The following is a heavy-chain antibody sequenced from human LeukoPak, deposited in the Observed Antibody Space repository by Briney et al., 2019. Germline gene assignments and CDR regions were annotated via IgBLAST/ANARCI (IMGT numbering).Heavy chain of an antibody. V-gene: IGHV3-23*01. CDR3: AKSPSYYYGSGSYPAY. Sequence: SGGSLRLSCAASGFTVSSNYMSWVRQAPGKGLEWVSAISGSGGSTYYADSVKGRFTISRDNSKNTLYLQMNSLRAEDTAVYYCAKSPSYYYGSGSYPAYWGQGTLVTVSS. CDR2: ISGSGGST. J-gene: IGHJ4*02. CDR1: GFTVSSNY. D-gene: IGHD3-10*01.